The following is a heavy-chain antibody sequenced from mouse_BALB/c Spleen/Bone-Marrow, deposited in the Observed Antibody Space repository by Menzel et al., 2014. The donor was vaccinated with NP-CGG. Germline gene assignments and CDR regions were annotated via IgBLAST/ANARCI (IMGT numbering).Heavy chain of an antibody. V-gene: IGHV1-9*01. J-gene: IGHJ2*01. Sequence: VKLVESGAELMKPGASVKISCKATGYTFXSYWIEWVKQRPGHGLEWIGEILPGSGSTNYNEKFKGKATFTTDTSSNTAYMQLSSLTSEDSAGYYCARSTGTWDYWGQGTTLTVSS. D-gene: IGHD4-1*02. CDR1: GYTFXSYW. CDR2: ILPGSGST. CDR3: ARSTGTWDY.